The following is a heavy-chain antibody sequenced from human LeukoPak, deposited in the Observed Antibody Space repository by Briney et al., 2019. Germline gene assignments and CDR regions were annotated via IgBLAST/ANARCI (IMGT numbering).Heavy chain of an antibody. CDR3: AREIYCSDSSCSGGVFDI. CDR1: GFTVSSNY. CDR2: IYSGGST. Sequence: PGGSLRLSCAASGFTVSSNYVSWVRQAPGKGLEWVSVIYSGGSTYYADSVKGRFTISRDNSKNTLYLQMHSLRVEDTAVYYCAREIYCSDSSCSGGVFDIWGQGTMVTVSS. D-gene: IGHD2-15*01. V-gene: IGHV3-53*01. J-gene: IGHJ3*02.